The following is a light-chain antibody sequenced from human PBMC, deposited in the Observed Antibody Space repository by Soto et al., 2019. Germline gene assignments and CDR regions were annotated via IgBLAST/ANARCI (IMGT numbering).Light chain of an antibody. CDR2: GAS. CDR3: QQYGSSPSIT. V-gene: IGKV3-20*01. CDR1: QSVSSY. J-gene: IGKJ5*01. Sequence: EIVLTQSPATLSLSPGERATLSCRASQSVSSYLAWYQQKPGQAPRLLIYGASSRATGIPDRFIGSGSGTDFTLIITKLETADFAVYYCQQYGSSPSITFGQGTRLEIK.